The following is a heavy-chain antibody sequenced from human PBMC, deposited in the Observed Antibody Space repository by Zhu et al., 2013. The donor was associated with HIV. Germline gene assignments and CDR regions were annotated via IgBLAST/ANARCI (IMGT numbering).Heavy chain of an antibody. CDR3: ARERIGCSGSNCYFDA. D-gene: IGHD2-15*01. V-gene: IGHV1-69*01. CDR2: IIPIIGTP. Sequence: QVQLLQSGAEVKKPGSSVKVSCKVSGSSFRTYGLNWVRQAPGQGLEWMGGIIPIIGTPNYAQNFQGRVTITADESQNTGYMELSSLRSEDTAVYYCARERIGCSGSNCYFDAWGQGSLVTVSS. J-gene: IGHJ5*02. CDR1: GSSFRTYG.